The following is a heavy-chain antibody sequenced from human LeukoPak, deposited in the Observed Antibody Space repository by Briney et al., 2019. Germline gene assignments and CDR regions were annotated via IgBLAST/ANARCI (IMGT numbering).Heavy chain of an antibody. CDR3: ARGPYCSGGSCYLRDLNFDY. D-gene: IGHD2-15*01. CDR1: GGTFSSYA. V-gene: IGHV1-69*04. Sequence: EASVKVSCKASGGTFSSYAISWVRQAPGQGLEWMGRIIPILGIANYAQKFQGRVTITADKSTSTAYMELSSLRSEDTAVYYCARGPYCSGGSCYLRDLNFDYWGQGTLVTVSS. CDR2: IIPILGIA. J-gene: IGHJ4*02.